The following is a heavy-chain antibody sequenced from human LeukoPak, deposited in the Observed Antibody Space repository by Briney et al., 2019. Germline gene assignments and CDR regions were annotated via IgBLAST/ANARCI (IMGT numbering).Heavy chain of an antibody. CDR1: GFTFDNYG. CDR2: IWYDGSTK. D-gene: IGHD1-26*01. V-gene: IGHV3-30*19. J-gene: IGHJ4*02. Sequence: GGSLRLSCAASGFTFDNYGMHWVRQTPGKGLEWVAVIWYDGSTKYYADSVKGRFTISRDNSKNTLYLQMNSLRAEDTAVYYCARRGGSYSMDYWGQGTLVTVSS. CDR3: ARRGGSYSMDY.